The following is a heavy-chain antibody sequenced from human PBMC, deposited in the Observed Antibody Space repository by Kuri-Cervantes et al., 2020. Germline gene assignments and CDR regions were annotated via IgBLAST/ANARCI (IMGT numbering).Heavy chain of an antibody. CDR1: GGSISSYY. CDR3: ARAGRSCSGGSCYFYAFDI. J-gene: IGHJ3*02. Sequence: SETLSLTCTVSGGSISSYYWSWIRQPPGKGLEWIGYIHYSGSTNYNPSLKSRVTISVDTSKIQFSLKLSSVTAADTAVYYCARAGRSCSGGSCYFYAFDIWGQGTMVTVSS. V-gene: IGHV4-59*12. CDR2: IHYSGST. D-gene: IGHD2-15*01.